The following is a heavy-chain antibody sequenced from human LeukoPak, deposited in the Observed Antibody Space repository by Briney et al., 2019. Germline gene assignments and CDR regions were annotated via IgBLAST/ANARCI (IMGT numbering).Heavy chain of an antibody. Sequence: SVKVSCKASGGTFSSYAISWVRQAPGQGLEWMGRIIPIFGTANYVQKFQGRVTITTDESTSTAYMELSSLRSEDTAVYYCARITAMVTYGAFDIWGQGTMVTVSS. J-gene: IGHJ3*02. CDR3: ARITAMVTYGAFDI. V-gene: IGHV1-69*05. CDR1: GGTFSSYA. CDR2: IIPIFGTA. D-gene: IGHD5-18*01.